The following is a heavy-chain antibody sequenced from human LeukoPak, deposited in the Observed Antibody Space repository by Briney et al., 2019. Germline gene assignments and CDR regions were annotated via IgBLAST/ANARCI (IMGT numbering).Heavy chain of an antibody. V-gene: IGHV4-39*07. CDR3: ARVGYYDSSGYYGTDHANWFDP. Sequence: SETLSLTCTVSGGSISSSSYYWGWIRQPPGKGLECIGNIYYGGNTNYNPSLKSRVSISVDTSKNQFSLKLSSVTAADTAVYYCARVGYYDSSGYYGTDHANWFDPWGQGTLVTVSS. D-gene: IGHD3-22*01. CDR2: IYYGGNT. CDR1: GGSISSSSYY. J-gene: IGHJ5*02.